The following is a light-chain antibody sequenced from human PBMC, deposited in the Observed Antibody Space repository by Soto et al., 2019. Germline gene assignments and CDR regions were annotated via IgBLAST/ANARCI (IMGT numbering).Light chain of an antibody. J-gene: IGKJ2*01. CDR1: QSISTE. CDR3: QQGHNLPLT. V-gene: IGKV3-15*01. CDR2: SAS. Sequence: EIVMTQSPATLSVSPGERATLSCRASQSISTELAWYQQKPGQPPRLLIYSASTRATGVPARFTGSGSGSEFTLTSSGLQSEDFAVYYCQQGHNLPLTFGQGTRLEI.